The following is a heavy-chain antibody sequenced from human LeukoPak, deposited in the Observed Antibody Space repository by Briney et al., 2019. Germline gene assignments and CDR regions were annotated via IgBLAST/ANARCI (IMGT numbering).Heavy chain of an antibody. V-gene: IGHV4-61*02. D-gene: IGHD6-13*01. J-gene: IGHJ6*03. CDR1: GGSTSSGSYY. CDR3: ARDQHGGSSWRSHYYYYYYMDV. Sequence: SETLSLTCTVSGGSTSSGSYYWSWIRQPAGKGLEWIGRIYTSGSTNYNPSLKSRVTISVDTSKNQFSLKLSSVTAADTAVYYCARDQHGGSSWRSHYYYYYYMDVWGKGTTVTVSS. CDR2: IYTSGST.